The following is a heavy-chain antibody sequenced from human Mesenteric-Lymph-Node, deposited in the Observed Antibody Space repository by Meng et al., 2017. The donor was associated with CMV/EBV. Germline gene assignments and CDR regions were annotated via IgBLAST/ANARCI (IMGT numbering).Heavy chain of an antibody. D-gene: IGHD3-10*01. V-gene: IGHV4-59*11. Sequence: GSLRLSCTVSGGSINSHYWSWIRQPPGKGLEWIGYIYYSGSTKYNPSLKSRVTISVDTSKNQFSLKLSSVTAADTAIYYCARGDYYYNSGGYGFSPFDPWGQGTLVPSPQ. CDR2: IYYSGST. CDR3: ARGDYYYNSGGYGFSPFDP. CDR1: GGSINSHY. J-gene: IGHJ5*02.